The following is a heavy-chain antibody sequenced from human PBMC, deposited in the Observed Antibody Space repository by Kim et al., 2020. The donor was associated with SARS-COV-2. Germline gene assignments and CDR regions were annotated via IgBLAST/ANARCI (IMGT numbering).Heavy chain of an antibody. CDR3: AKDMRSSWSGYIHPSYYYGMDV. CDR1: GFTCDDYA. V-gene: IGHV3-9*01. CDR2: ISWNSGSI. D-gene: IGHD3-3*01. Sequence: GGSLRLSCAASGFTCDDYAMHWVRQAPGKGLEWVSGISWNSGSIGYADSVKGRFTISRDNAKNSLYLQMNSLRAEDTALYYCAKDMRSSWSGYIHPSYYYGMDVWGQGTTVTVSS. J-gene: IGHJ6*02.